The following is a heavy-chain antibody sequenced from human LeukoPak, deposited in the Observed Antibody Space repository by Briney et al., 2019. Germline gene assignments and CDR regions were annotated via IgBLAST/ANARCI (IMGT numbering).Heavy chain of an antibody. Sequence: PSETLSLTCSVSNDSIGNYYWSWIRQPPGKRLEYIGYVHYSGNTNQNPSLKSRATISVDMSKNHFSLKLSSVTAADTAVYYCARWMGNHFDSWGQGTLVTVSS. V-gene: IGHV4-59*01. J-gene: IGHJ4*02. D-gene: IGHD7-27*01. CDR1: NDSIGNYY. CDR3: ARWMGNHFDS. CDR2: VHYSGNT.